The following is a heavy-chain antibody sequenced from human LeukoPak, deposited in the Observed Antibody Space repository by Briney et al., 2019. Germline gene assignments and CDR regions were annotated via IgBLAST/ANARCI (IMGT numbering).Heavy chain of an antibody. J-gene: IGHJ3*02. V-gene: IGHV4-61*02. D-gene: IGHD3-22*01. Sequence: SETLSLTCTVSGGSISSGDYYWSWIRQPAGKGLERIGRIYTSGSTNYNPSLKSRVTMSVDTSKNQFSLKLSSVTAADTAVYYCARDYYDSSGYYYVAFDIWGQGTMVTVSS. CDR1: GGSISSGDYY. CDR2: IYTSGST. CDR3: ARDYYDSSGYYYVAFDI.